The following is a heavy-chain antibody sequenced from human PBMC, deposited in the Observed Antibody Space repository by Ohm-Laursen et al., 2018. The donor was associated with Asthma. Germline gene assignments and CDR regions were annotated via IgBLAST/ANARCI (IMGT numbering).Heavy chain of an antibody. CDR1: GFTFSSYG. Sequence: RSLRLSCAASGFTFSSYGMYWVRQAPGKGLEWVAVISYDGSNKYYADSVKGRFTISRDNSKNTLYLQMNSLRAEDTAVYYCAKGSTYGMDVWGQGTTVTVSS. CDR3: AKGSTYGMDV. V-gene: IGHV3-30*18. J-gene: IGHJ6*02. CDR2: ISYDGSNK.